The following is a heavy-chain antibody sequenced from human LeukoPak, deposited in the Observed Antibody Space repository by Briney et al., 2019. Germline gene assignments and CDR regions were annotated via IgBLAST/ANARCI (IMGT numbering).Heavy chain of an antibody. J-gene: IGHJ4*02. CDR1: GGSFSGYY. Sequence: SETLSLTCAVYGGSFSGYYWSWIRQPPGKGLEWIGEINHSGSTNYSPSLKSRVTISVDTSKNQFSLKLSSVTAADTAVYYCARGRYCSGGSCYLNGLGHWGQGTLVTVSS. D-gene: IGHD2-15*01. CDR3: ARGRYCSGGSCYLNGLGH. CDR2: INHSGST. V-gene: IGHV4-34*01.